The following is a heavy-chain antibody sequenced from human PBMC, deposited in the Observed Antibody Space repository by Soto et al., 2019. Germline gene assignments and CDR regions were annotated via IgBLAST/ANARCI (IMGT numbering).Heavy chain of an antibody. J-gene: IGHJ3*02. D-gene: IGHD4-17*01. CDR3: AHPRGYGVFDAYDI. CDR2: VHSDGSSS. CDR1: GFTFSDYW. Sequence: GGSLRLSCAASGFTFSDYWMHWVRQAPGKGLVWISHVHSDGSSSSYVDSVKGRFSISRDNAKNLVYLQMNSLGAEDTAVYYCAHPRGYGVFDAYDIWGQGAMVTVSS. V-gene: IGHV3-74*01.